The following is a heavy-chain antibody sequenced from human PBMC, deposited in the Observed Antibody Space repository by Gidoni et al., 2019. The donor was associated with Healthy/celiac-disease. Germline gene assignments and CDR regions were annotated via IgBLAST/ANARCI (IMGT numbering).Heavy chain of an antibody. CDR2: IIPILGIS. CDR1: GGTFSSYA. J-gene: IGHJ6*03. Sequence: GSSVKVSCKASGGTFSSYAISWVRQAPGQGLEWMGRIIPILGISNYAQKFQGRVTITADKSTSTAYMELRSLVSEDTAVYYCARAVVVVPAAAYTLRSGYYYMDVWGKGTTVTVSS. D-gene: IGHD2-2*01. V-gene: IGHV1-69*04. CDR3: ARAVVVVPAAAYTLRSGYYYMDV.